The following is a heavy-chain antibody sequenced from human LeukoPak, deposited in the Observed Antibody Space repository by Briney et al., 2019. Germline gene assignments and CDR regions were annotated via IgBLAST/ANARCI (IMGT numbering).Heavy chain of an antibody. CDR2: ITATSRHI. D-gene: IGHD3-3*01. CDR1: GVTFSGYS. Sequence: GGSLRLSCAAPGVTFSGYSVNWVRQAPGKGLEWVSAITATSRHIYYADSVKGRFTISRDNAKNSLYLQMNSLRAEDTAVYYCAREFTIFGVVFDYWGQGTPVTVSS. CDR3: AREFTIFGVVFDY. J-gene: IGHJ4*02. V-gene: IGHV3-21*01.